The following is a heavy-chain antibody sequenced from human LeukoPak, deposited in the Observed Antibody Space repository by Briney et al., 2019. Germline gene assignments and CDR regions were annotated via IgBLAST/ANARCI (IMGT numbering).Heavy chain of an antibody. CDR1: GGSISSGDYY. CDR2: IYYSGST. J-gene: IGHJ6*02. Sequence: SETLSLTCTVSGGSISSGDYYWSWIRQPPGKGLEWIGYIYYSGSTYYNPSLKSRVTISVDTSKNQFSLKLSSVTAADTAVYYCARGYGDYDFDYYYGMDVWGQGTTVTVSS. CDR3: ARGYGDYDFDYYYGMDV. V-gene: IGHV4-30-4*01. D-gene: IGHD4-17*01.